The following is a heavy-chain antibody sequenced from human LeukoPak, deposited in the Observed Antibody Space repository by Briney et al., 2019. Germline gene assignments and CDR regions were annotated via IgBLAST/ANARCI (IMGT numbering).Heavy chain of an antibody. D-gene: IGHD3-9*01. CDR1: GFTFSSYA. J-gene: IGHJ4*02. CDR2: ISGSGGST. Sequence: GGSLRLSCAASGFTFSSYAMSWVRQAPGKGLEWVSAISGSGGSTYYVDSVKGRFTISRDNSKNALYLQMNSLRAEDTAVYYCAKSSQLRYFDWLLNYWGQGTLVTISS. CDR3: AKSSQLRYFDWLLNY. V-gene: IGHV3-23*01.